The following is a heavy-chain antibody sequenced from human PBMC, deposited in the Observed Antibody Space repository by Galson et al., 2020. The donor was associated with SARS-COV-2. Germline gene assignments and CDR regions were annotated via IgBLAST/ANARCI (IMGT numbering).Heavy chain of an antibody. V-gene: IGHV3-66*01. Sequence: GESLKISCAASGFSVSDNFLNWVRQAPGKGLEWVSVIYSGGETHYGDSVKGRFTISRDTSKSTLYLQMNSLRAEDTAVYYCARDSSEYHTSGFYFDYWGQGTPVTVSS. CDR1: GFSVSDNF. J-gene: IGHJ4*02. CDR3: ARDSSEYHTSGFYFDY. D-gene: IGHD2-2*01. CDR2: IYSGGET.